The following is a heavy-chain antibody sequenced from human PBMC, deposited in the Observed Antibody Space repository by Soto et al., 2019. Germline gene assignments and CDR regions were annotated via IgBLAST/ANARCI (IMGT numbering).Heavy chain of an antibody. CDR3: ARFRPTGGQPVRWGPNWLDP. D-gene: IGHD6-13*01. J-gene: IGHJ5*02. CDR1: GGTFSSYA. CDR2: IIPIFGTA. Sequence: SVKVSCKASGGTFSSYAISWVRQAPGQGLEWMGGIIPIFGTANYAQKFQGRVTITADESTSTAYMELSSLRSEDTAVYYCARFRPTGGQPVRWGPNWLDPWGQGTLVTVSS. V-gene: IGHV1-69*13.